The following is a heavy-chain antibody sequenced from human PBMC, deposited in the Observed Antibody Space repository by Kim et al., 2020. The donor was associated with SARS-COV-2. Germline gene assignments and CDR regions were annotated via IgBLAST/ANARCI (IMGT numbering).Heavy chain of an antibody. V-gene: IGHV3-33*01. J-gene: IGHJ6*02. CDR2: IWYDGSNK. CDR1: GFTFSSYG. Sequence: GGSLRLSCAASGFTFSSYGMHWVRQAPGKGLEWVAVIWYDGSNKYYADSVKGRFTISRDNSKNTLYLQMNILRAEDTAVYYCARGAGYQLLYYYYYGMDVWGQGTTVTVSS. CDR3: ARGAGYQLLYYYYYGMDV. D-gene: IGHD2-2*01.